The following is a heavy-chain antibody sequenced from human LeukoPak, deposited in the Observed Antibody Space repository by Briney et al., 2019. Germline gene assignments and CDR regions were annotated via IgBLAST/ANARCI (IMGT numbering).Heavy chain of an antibody. Sequence: PGGSLRLSCAASGFTFSSYAMHWVRQAPGKGLEWVAVISYDGSNKYYADSVKGRFTISRDNSKNTLYLQMNSLRAEDTAVYYCARGLMVYAISPPPDFDYWGQGTLVTVSS. J-gene: IGHJ4*02. CDR3: ARGLMVYAISPPPDFDY. CDR2: ISYDGSNK. CDR1: GFTFSSYA. D-gene: IGHD2-8*01. V-gene: IGHV3-30*04.